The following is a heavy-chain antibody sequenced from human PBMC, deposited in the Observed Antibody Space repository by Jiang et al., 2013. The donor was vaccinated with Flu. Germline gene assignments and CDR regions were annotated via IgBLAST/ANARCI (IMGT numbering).Heavy chain of an antibody. CDR1: GYTFTSYA. V-gene: IGHV7-4-1*02. D-gene: IGHD3-3*01. CDR3: ARDTQTIPDFSFDY. CDR2: INTNTGNP. Sequence: GYTFTSYAMNWVRQAPGQGLEWMGWINTNTGNPTYAQGFTGRFVFSLDTSVSTAYLQISSLKAEDTAVYYCARDTQTIPDFSFDYWGQGTLVTVSS. J-gene: IGHJ4*02.